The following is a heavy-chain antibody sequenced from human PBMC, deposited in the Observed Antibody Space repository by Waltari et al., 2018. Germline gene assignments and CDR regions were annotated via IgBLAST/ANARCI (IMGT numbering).Heavy chain of an antibody. CDR1: GGTFSSYA. Sequence: QVQLVQSGAEVKKPGSSVKVSCKASGGTFSSYAISWVRQAPGQGLEWMGGIIPIFGTANYAQKFQGRVTITADESTSTAYMELSSLRSEDTAVYYCARDTSSGWYGTNYYGMDVWGQGTTVTVSS. V-gene: IGHV1-69*13. CDR3: ARDTSSGWYGTNYYGMDV. CDR2: IIPIFGTA. J-gene: IGHJ6*02. D-gene: IGHD6-19*01.